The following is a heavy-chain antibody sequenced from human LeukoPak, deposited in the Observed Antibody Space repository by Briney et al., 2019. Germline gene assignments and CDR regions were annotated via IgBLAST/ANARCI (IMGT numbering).Heavy chain of an antibody. CDR2: IIPSFGTP. CDR1: GDTFSTYA. V-gene: IGHV1-69*01. D-gene: IGHD1-14*01. Sequence: SVKVSCKAPGDTFSTYAINWVRQAPGQGLEWMGRIIPSFGTPNDAQRFQGRVTITADESTATAYMELSFLNSEDTAVYYCATARPPVFGTLDYWGQGTLVTVSS. CDR3: ATARPPVFGTLDY. J-gene: IGHJ4*02.